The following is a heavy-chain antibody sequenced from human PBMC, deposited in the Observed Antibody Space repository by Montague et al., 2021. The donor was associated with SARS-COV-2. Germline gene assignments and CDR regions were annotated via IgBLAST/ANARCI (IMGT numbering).Heavy chain of an antibody. CDR2: TIYTLSAWYN. V-gene: IGHV6-1*01. D-gene: IGHD3-10*01. CDR1: GDSVSIYGVT. CDR3: ARHSYRTFDF. Sequence: CAISGDSVSIYGVTREWNRHTPALDSDRLGITIYTLSAWYNEYAESVKGRITINPDTPKNQFSLHLTSVTPEDTAVYYCARHSYRTFDFWGQGTLVTVSS. J-gene: IGHJ4*02.